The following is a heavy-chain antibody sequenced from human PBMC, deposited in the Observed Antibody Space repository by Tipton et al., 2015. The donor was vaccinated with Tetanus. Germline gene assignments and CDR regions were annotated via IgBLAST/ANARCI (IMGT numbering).Heavy chain of an antibody. Sequence: QSGAEVKKTGSSVKISCKASGYTLTYRYLHWVRQAPGQALEWMGWISAYNGDTNTAQNLQGRVTMTTDTSTSTASMEVRSLTYDDTAVYYCGRASGYHYGSGSYYSGEDYWGQGTLVTVSS. J-gene: IGHJ4*02. D-gene: IGHD3-10*01. CDR1: GYTLTYRY. V-gene: IGHV1-18*04. CDR2: ISAYNGDT. CDR3: GRASGYHYGSGSYYSGEDY.